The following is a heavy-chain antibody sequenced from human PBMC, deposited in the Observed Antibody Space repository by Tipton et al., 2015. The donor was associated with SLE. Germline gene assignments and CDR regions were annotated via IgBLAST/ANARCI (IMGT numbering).Heavy chain of an antibody. V-gene: IGHV3-74*01. D-gene: IGHD1-26*01. CDR2: INSDGSST. CDR1: GFTFSSYW. CDR3: AKDQAWELPYYFDY. J-gene: IGHJ4*02. Sequence: GSLRLSCAASGFTFSSYWMHWVRQAPGKGLVWVSRINSDGSSTYYADSVKGRFTISRDNSKNTLYLQMNSLRAEDTAVYYCAKDQAWELPYYFDYWGQGTLVTVSS.